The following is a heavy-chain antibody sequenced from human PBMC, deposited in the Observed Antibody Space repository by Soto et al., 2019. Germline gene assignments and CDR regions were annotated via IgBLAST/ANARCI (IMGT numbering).Heavy chain of an antibody. Sequence: ASVKVSCKASGYTFTGYYVLWVRQAPGQGPECMGWINPYTGGTNYAQKFQGRVTMTRDTSISTAYMELSSLRSEDTAVYYCARWQQRNWFDPWGQGTLVTVSS. V-gene: IGHV1-2*02. CDR2: INPYTGGT. D-gene: IGHD6-13*01. CDR3: ARWQQRNWFDP. CDR1: GYTFTGYY. J-gene: IGHJ5*02.